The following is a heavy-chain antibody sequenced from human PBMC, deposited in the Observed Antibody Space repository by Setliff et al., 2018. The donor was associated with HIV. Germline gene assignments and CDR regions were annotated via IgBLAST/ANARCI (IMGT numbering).Heavy chain of an antibody. J-gene: IGHJ3*02. CDR2: IYYSGST. CDR3: ASAPIVVVIPHAFDI. CDR1: GGSISSHY. D-gene: IGHD3-22*01. Sequence: LSLTCTVSGGSISSHYWSWIRQPPGKGLEWIGSIYYSGSTNYNPSLKSRVTISVDTSKNQFSLKLSSVTAADTAVYYCASAPIVVVIPHAFDIWGQGTMVTVSS. V-gene: IGHV4-59*11.